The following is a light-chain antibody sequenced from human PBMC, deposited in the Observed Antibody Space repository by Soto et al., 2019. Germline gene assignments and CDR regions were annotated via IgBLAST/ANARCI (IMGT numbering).Light chain of an antibody. Sequence: EIGLTQSPGTLSLSPGERATRSCRASLSVSSSYLAWYQQKPGQAPKLLIYGASSRDTGIPDRFSGSGSGTDFTLTISRLEPEDFAVYDCQQYDSAPLTFGGGTKVEIK. CDR1: LSVSSSY. CDR3: QQYDSAPLT. V-gene: IGKV3-20*01. CDR2: GAS. J-gene: IGKJ4*01.